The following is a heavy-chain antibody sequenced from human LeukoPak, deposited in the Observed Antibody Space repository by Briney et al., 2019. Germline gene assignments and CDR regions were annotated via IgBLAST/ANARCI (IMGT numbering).Heavy chain of an antibody. CDR1: GFTVSSNY. CDR3: ARAGEIQLWSFDY. V-gene: IGHV3-53*01. Sequence: GGSLTLSCAASGFTVSSNYMSWVRQAPGKGLEWVSVIYSGGSTYYADSVKGRFTISRDNSKNTLYLQMNSLRAEDTAVYYCARAGEIQLWSFDYWGQGTLVTVSS. J-gene: IGHJ4*02. CDR2: IYSGGST. D-gene: IGHD5-18*01.